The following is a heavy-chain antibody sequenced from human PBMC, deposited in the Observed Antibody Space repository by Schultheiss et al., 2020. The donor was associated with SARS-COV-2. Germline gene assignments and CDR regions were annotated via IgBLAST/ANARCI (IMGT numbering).Heavy chain of an antibody. CDR1: GYTFTSYG. J-gene: IGHJ4*02. D-gene: IGHD1-26*01. CDR3: ARDQKVGGVGDY. V-gene: IGHV1-69*04. Sequence: SVKVSCKASGYTFTSYGISWVRQAPGQGLEWMGRIIPILGIANYAQKFQGRVTITADKSTSTAYMELSSLRSEDTAVYYCARDQKVGGVGDYWGQGTLVTVSS. CDR2: IIPILGIA.